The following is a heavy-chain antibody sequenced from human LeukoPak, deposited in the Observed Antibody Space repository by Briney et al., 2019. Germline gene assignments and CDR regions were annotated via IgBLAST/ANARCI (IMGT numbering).Heavy chain of an antibody. CDR3: ARGLHDKHWSAFRYMDV. D-gene: IGHD3-3*01. CDR1: GGSFSGYY. Sequence: SETLSLTCAVYGGSFSGYYWSGIRQPPGKGLEWIGEINHSGSTNYNPSLKSRVTISVDTSKNQFSLKLSSVTAADTAVYYCARGLHDKHWSAFRYMDVWGKGTTVTVSS. CDR2: INHSGST. V-gene: IGHV4-34*01. J-gene: IGHJ6*03.